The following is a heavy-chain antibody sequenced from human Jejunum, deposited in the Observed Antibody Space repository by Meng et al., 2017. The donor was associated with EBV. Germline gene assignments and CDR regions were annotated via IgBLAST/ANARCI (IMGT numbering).Heavy chain of an antibody. CDR3: VRGPPPDT. J-gene: IGHJ5*02. CDR2: INRDGSKT. V-gene: IGHV3-74*01. CDR1: GFTLSSYW. Sequence: EVRLGESCGCLVLPGASLRLSCAASGFTLSSYWMHWVRQAPGKGLVWVSRINRDGSKTNYADSVKGRFTISRDIAKNTLYLQLNSLRADDTAVYYCVRGPPPDTWGQGTLVTVSS.